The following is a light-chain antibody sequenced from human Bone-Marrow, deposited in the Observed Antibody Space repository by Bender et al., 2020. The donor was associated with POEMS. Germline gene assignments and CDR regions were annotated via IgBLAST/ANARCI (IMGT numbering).Light chain of an antibody. CDR2: DVS. Sequence: QSALTQPASVSGSPGQSITISCAGTSSDIGDYNYVSWYQQHPGKAPRVLPYDVSKRPSGVSVRFSGSKSGDTASLTISGLQAEDEAFYFCSSYSTSGTLFLFGTGTKLTVL. V-gene: IGLV2-14*03. CDR1: SSDIGDYNY. CDR3: SSYSTSGTLFL. J-gene: IGLJ1*01.